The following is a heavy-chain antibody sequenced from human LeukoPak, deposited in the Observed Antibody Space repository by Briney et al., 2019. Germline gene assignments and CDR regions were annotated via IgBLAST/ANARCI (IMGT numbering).Heavy chain of an antibody. D-gene: IGHD6-13*01. CDR2: IKQDGSEK. CDR1: GFTFSSYW. J-gene: IGHJ4*02. Sequence: GGSLRLSCAASGFTFSSYWMSWVRQAPGKGLEWVANIKQDGSEKYYVDSVKGRFTISRDNAKNSLYLQMNSLRAEDTAVYYCARANGAAACTTRFAGGYFDYWGQGTLVTVSS. CDR3: ARANGAAACTTRFAGGYFDY. V-gene: IGHV3-7*01.